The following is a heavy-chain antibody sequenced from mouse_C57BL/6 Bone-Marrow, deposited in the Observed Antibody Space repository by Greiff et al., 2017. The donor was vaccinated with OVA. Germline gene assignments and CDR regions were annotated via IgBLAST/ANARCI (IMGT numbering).Heavy chain of an antibody. CDR1: GYTFTSYW. J-gene: IGHJ2*01. D-gene: IGHD1-1*01. Sequence: QVQLLQPGAELVKPGASVKLSCKASGYTFTSYWMQWVKQRPGQGLEWIGEIEPSDSYTNYNQKFKGKATLTVDTSSSTAYMQLSSLTSEDSAVYYCARKESSLFDYWGQGTTLTVSS. V-gene: IGHV1-50*01. CDR2: IEPSDSYT. CDR3: ARKESSLFDY.